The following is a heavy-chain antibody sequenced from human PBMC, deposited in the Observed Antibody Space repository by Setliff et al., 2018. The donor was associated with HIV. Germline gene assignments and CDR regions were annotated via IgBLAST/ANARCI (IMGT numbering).Heavy chain of an antibody. D-gene: IGHD3-22*01. V-gene: IGHV1-18*01. CDR2: ITPFNGRT. J-gene: IGHJ4*02. CDR1: GYTFTTFR. Sequence: ASVKVSCKASGYTFTTFRINWVRQAPGQGLEWMGWITPFNGRTNYAQKFQGRVTITRDTSASTAYMELSRLRSEDTAVYYCARENYFDSSGYYPLDYWGQGTLVTVSS. CDR3: ARENYFDSSGYYPLDY.